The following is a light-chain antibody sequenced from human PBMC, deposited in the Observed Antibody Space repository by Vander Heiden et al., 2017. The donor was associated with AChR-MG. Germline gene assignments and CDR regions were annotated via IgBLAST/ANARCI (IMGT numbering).Light chain of an antibody. J-gene: IGLJ2*01. CDR3: CSYAGSSTLDVV. CDR1: SSDVGSYNL. Sequence: QSALTQPASVSGSPGQSITISCTGTSSDVGSYNLVSWYQQHPGKAPKLMIYEGSKRPSGVSNRFSGSKSSNTASLTISGLQAEDEADYYCCSYAGSSTLDVVFGGGTKLTVL. V-gene: IGLV2-23*01. CDR2: EGS.